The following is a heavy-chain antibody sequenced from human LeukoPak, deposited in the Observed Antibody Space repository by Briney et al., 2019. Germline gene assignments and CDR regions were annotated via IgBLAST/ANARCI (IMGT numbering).Heavy chain of an antibody. CDR1: GFTLSTYW. CDR2: INQDGSEK. J-gene: IGHJ4*02. CDR3: LRDLGPFDY. V-gene: IGHV3-7*01. Sequence: PGGSLRLSCAASGFTLSTYWMSWVRQAPGKGLEWVAKINQDGSEKYYVDSVKGRFTISRDNAKNSLYLQMNSLRAEDTAVYYRLRDLGPFDYWGQGTLVTVSS.